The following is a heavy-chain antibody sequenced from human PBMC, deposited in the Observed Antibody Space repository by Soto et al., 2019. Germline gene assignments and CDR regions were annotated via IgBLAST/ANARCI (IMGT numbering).Heavy chain of an antibody. CDR1: GGTFSSYA. CDR2: IIPIFGTA. D-gene: IGHD3-22*01. J-gene: IGHJ4*02. V-gene: IGHV1-69*13. Sequence: SVKVSCKASGGTFSSYAISWVRQAPGQGLEWMGGIIPIFGTANYAQKFQGRVTITADESTSTAYMELSSLRSEDTAVYYCASDYYDSSGYYYPKLIDYWGQGTLVTVSS. CDR3: ASDYYDSSGYYYPKLIDY.